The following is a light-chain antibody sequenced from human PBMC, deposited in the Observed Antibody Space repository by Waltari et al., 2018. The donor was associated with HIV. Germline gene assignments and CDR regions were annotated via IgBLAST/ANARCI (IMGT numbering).Light chain of an antibody. CDR3: QQNYSTPRT. V-gene: IGKV1-39*01. Sequence: DIQMTQSPSSLSASVVDSVTITCRASQSISSYLNWYQQKPGKAPKLLIYAASSLQSGVPSRFSGSGSGTEFTLTINSLQPEDFATYYCQQNYSTPRTFGQGTKVEIK. CDR2: AAS. J-gene: IGKJ1*01. CDR1: QSISSY.